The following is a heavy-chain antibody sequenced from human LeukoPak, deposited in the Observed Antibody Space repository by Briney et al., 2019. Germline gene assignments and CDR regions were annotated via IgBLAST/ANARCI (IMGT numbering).Heavy chain of an antibody. CDR3: ARDQDYVHANGYYYDAFDL. V-gene: IGHV3-7*01. D-gene: IGHD3-22*01. Sequence: GGSLRLSCAASGFTLSSYWGSWVRQAPGRGREWVANINKHVNVKYYVDSVEGRFTISTDNAKNSLYLHMYSLRAEDTAVYYCARDQDYVHANGYYYDAFDLWGQGTMVTVSS. CDR2: INKHVNVK. J-gene: IGHJ3*01. CDR1: GFTLSSYW.